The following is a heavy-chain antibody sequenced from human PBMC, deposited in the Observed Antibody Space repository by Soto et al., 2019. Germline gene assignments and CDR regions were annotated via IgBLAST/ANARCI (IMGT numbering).Heavy chain of an antibody. CDR2: IFSDNER. J-gene: IGHJ6*02. D-gene: IGHD3-9*01. CDR1: GFSLTTGRMG. Sequence: SGPTLVNPTETLTLTCTVSGFSLTTGRMGVSWIRQPPGKALEWLAHIFSDNERSYSTSLQGRLTISKDTSGSQVVLSMTNVDPVDTATYYCARMKVDSYQFYYAMDVWGQGTTVTVSS. V-gene: IGHV2-26*01. CDR3: ARMKVDSYQFYYAMDV.